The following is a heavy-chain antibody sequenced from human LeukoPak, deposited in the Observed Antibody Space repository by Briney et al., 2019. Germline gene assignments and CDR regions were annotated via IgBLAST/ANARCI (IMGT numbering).Heavy chain of an antibody. CDR2: INHSGST. CDR3: AAAPAPLYLNWFDP. V-gene: IGHV4-34*01. J-gene: IGHJ5*02. D-gene: IGHD6-13*01. CDR1: GGSFSGYY. Sequence: PSETLSLTCAVYGGSFSGYYWSWIRQPPGKGLEWIGEINHSGSTNYNPSLKSRVTISVDTSKNQFSLKLSSVTAADTAVYYCAAAPAPLYLNWFDPWGQGTLVTVSS.